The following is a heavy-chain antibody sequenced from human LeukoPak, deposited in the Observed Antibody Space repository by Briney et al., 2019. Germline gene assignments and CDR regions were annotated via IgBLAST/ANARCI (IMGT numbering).Heavy chain of an antibody. V-gene: IGHV4-4*07. D-gene: IGHD3-22*01. Sequence: PSETLSLTCTVSGGSISSYYWSWIRQPAGKGLEWIGRIYTSGSTNYNPSLKSRVTMSVDTSKNQFSLKLSSVTAADTAVYYCARDTYYYDSSGSAHFDYWGQGTLVTVSS. J-gene: IGHJ4*02. CDR1: GGSISSYY. CDR2: IYTSGST. CDR3: ARDTYYYDSSGSAHFDY.